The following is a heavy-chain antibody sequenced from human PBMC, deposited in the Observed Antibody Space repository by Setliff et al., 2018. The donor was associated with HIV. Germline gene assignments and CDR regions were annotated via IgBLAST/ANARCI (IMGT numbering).Heavy chain of an antibody. CDR1: GGSFSGHY. J-gene: IGHJ3*02. Sequence: PSETLSLTCAVYGGSFSGHYWSWIRQPPGKGLEWIGYMSYSGSTYYNPSPKSRIIMSVDTSRNQFSLKLSSVTAADTALYYCARSDSYCAGDCYGVDGVDAFDIWGQGTMVTVSS. D-gene: IGHD2-21*02. CDR3: ARSDSYCAGDCYGVDGVDAFDI. V-gene: IGHV4-59*11. CDR2: MSYSGST.